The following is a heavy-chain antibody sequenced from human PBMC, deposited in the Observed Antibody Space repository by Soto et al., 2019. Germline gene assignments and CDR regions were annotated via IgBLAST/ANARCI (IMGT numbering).Heavy chain of an antibody. CDR3: ARERGVLSEAFDT. V-gene: IGHV6-1*01. J-gene: IGHJ3*02. CDR1: GDSVSSNSAA. Sequence: SQTLSLTCAISGDSVSSNSAAWNWPRQSPSRGLEWLGRTYYRSKWYNDYVVSVKSRITINPDTSKNQFSLQLNSVTPEDTAVYYCARERGVLSEAFDTWGQGTVVTVS. CDR2: TYYRSKWYN. D-gene: IGHD3-10*01.